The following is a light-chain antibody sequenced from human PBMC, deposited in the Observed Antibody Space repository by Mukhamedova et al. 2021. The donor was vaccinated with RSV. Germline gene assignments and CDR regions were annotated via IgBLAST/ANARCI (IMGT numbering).Light chain of an antibody. Sequence: GRAPKLLIYSASLLESGVPSRFRGSGSRTEFTLTISSLQPDDFATYYCQRTNAVPLSFGGGTTVDIK. CDR2: SAS. V-gene: IGKV1-9*01. J-gene: IGKJ4*01. CDR3: QRTNAVPLS.